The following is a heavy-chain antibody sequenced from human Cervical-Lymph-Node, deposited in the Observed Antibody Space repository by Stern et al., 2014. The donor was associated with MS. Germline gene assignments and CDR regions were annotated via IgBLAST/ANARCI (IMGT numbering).Heavy chain of an antibody. CDR2: VSYDVSNA. D-gene: IGHD2-21*01. CDR1: GFIFSTYA. Sequence: VQLEESGAGVVQPGRSLRVSCAASGFIFSTYAMHWVRQAPGKGLEWVAVVSYDVSNASYADSVKGRFTISRDNSPNMLYLQLNSLRTEDTAVYYCAACHIEKEYDKDVWGQGTTVTVSS. V-gene: IGHV3-30*03. CDR3: AACHIEKEYDKDV. J-gene: IGHJ6*02.